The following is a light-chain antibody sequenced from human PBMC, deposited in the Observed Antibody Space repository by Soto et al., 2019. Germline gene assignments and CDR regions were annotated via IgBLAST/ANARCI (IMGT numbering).Light chain of an antibody. J-gene: IGLJ1*01. CDR2: DVS. V-gene: IGLV2-14*01. Sequence: QSALTQPASVSGSPGQSITISCTGTSSDVGGYNYVSWYQQHPGKAPKLMIYDVSNRPSGVSNRFSGSKSGNTASLTISGLQDEDEADYSCSSYTSSSTLYVFGTGTKLTVL. CDR3: SSYTSSSTLYV. CDR1: SSDVGGYNY.